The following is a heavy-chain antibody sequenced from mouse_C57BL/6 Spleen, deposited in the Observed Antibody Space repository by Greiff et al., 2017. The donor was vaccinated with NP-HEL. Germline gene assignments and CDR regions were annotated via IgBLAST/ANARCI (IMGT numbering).Heavy chain of an antibody. CDR2: IWSGGST. Sequence: QVQLKESGPGLVQPSQSLSITCTVSGFSLTSYGVHWVRQSPGKGLEWLGVIWSGGSTDYNAAFISRLSISKDNSKSQVFFKMNSLQADDTAIYYCARRLYYDYDGGFAYWGQGTLVTVSA. J-gene: IGHJ3*01. V-gene: IGHV2-2*01. D-gene: IGHD2-4*01. CDR3: ARRLYYDYDGGFAY. CDR1: GFSLTSYG.